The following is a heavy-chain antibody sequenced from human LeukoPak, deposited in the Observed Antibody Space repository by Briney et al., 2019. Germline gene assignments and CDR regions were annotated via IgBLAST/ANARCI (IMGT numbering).Heavy chain of an antibody. Sequence: SETLSLTCVVYGGSFSGYYWSWIRQPPGKGLEWIGEINHSGSTNYNPSLKSRVTISVDTSKNQFSLKLSSVTAADTAVYYCAVGFRGYSYGPDFDYWGQGTLVTAS. CDR3: AVGFRGYSYGPDFDY. CDR1: GGSFSGYY. D-gene: IGHD5-18*01. J-gene: IGHJ4*02. CDR2: INHSGST. V-gene: IGHV4-34*01.